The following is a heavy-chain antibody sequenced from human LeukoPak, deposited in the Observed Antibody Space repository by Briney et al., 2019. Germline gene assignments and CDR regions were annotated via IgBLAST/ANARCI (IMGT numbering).Heavy chain of an antibody. CDR3: ARGEGGYSYGYKRYYMDV. CDR1: GGSISSGSYY. CDR2: IYTSGST. V-gene: IGHV4-61*02. D-gene: IGHD5-18*01. J-gene: IGHJ6*03. Sequence: SQTLSLTCTVSGGSISSGSYYWSWIRQPAGKGLEWIGRIYTSGSTNCNPSLKSRVTISVDTSKNQFSLKLSSVTAADTAVYYCARGEGGYSYGYKRYYMDVWGKGTTVTVSS.